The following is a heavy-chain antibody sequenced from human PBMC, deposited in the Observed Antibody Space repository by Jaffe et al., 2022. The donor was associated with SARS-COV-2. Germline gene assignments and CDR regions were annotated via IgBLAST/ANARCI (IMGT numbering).Heavy chain of an antibody. CDR3: AKRFSTSNWYFDL. Sequence: QVQLVESGGGVVQPGRSLRLSCAASGFTFNSYGMHWVRQAPGKGLEWVAVVSYDGSEKYYADSVKGRFTISRDNSKNTLYLQMNSLRVEDTAVYYCAKRFSTSNWYFDLWGRGTLVTVSS. V-gene: IGHV3-30*18. CDR2: VSYDGSEK. J-gene: IGHJ2*01. CDR1: GFTFNSYG.